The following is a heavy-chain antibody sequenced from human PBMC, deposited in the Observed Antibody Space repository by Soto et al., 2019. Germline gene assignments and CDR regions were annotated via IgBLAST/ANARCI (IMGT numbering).Heavy chain of an antibody. Sequence: GGSLRLSCAASGFTFSGSAMHWVRQASGKGLEWVGRIRSKANSYATAYAASVKGRFTISRDDSKNTAYLQMNSLKTEDTAVYYCTRRTADPMVDVWGQGTTVTVSS. CDR1: GFTFSGSA. V-gene: IGHV3-73*01. CDR2: IRSKANSYAT. J-gene: IGHJ6*02. CDR3: TRRTADPMVDV. D-gene: IGHD3-10*01.